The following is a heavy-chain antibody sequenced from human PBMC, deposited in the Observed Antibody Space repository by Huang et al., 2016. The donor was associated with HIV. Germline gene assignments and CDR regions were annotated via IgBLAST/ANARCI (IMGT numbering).Heavy chain of an antibody. V-gene: IGHV4-39*01. Sequence: QVQLQQSGPGLVKPSEILSLTCSVSGGSISSIYYFWGWIRQPPGKGLEWIGSVYYSGTTYYNPSLKSRVTISRDTSKTQFSLRLTSVTASDTAVYYCASENCVGGTCGFRFDSWGQGALVSVSS. D-gene: IGHD2-15*01. CDR3: ASENCVGGTCGFRFDS. CDR1: GGSISSIYYF. CDR2: VYYSGTT. J-gene: IGHJ5*01.